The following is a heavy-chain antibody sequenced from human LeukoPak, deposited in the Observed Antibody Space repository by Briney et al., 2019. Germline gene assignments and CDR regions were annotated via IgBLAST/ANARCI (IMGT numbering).Heavy chain of an antibody. V-gene: IGHV3-53*01. Sequence: GGSLRLSCAASGFTVSSNYMSWVRQAPGKGLEWVSVIYSGGSTYYADSVKGRFTISRDNSKNTLYLQMNSLRAEDTAVYYCAKGAAAAGALYMDVWGKGTTVTVSS. CDR2: IYSGGST. CDR3: AKGAAAAGALYMDV. CDR1: GFTVSSNY. D-gene: IGHD6-13*01. J-gene: IGHJ6*03.